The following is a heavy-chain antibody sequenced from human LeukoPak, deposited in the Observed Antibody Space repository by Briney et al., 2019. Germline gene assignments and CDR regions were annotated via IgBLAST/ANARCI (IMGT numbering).Heavy chain of an antibody. CDR3: ARDSDYYYYGMDV. Sequence: SETLSLTCAVYGGSFSGYYWSWIRQPPGKGLEWIGYIYYSGSTNYNPPLKSRVTISVDTSKNQFSLKLSSVTAADTAVYYCARDSDYYYYGMDVWGQGTTVTVSS. CDR1: GGSFSGYY. CDR2: IYYSGST. V-gene: IGHV4-59*01. J-gene: IGHJ6*02. D-gene: IGHD3-10*01.